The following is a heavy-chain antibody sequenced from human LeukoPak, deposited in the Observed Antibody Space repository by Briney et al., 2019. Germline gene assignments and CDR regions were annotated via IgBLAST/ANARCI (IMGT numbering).Heavy chain of an antibody. D-gene: IGHD3-22*01. CDR2: IYSGGST. V-gene: IGHV3-66*01. J-gene: IGHJ4*02. Sequence: AGGSLRLSCAASGLTVSSNCMSWVRQAPGKGLEWVSIIYSGGSTYYADSVKGRFTISRDTSKNTLYLQMNSLRAEDTAVYYCASKDPYDSRAYLLDYWGQGTLVTVSS. CDR1: GLTVSSNC. CDR3: ASKDPYDSRAYLLDY.